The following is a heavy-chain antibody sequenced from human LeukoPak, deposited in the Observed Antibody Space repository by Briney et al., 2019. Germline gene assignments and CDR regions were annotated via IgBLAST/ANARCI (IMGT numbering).Heavy chain of an antibody. CDR2: ISSSSSYI. CDR1: GFTFSSYS. D-gene: IGHD3-22*01. V-gene: IGHV3-21*01. CDR3: AKVGVYDSSGYYSVNDAFDI. J-gene: IGHJ3*02. Sequence: GGSLRLSCAASGFTFSSYSMNWVRQAPGKGLEWVSSISSSSSYIYYADSVKGRFTISRDNAKNSLYLQMNSLRAEDTAVYYCAKVGVYDSSGYYSVNDAFDIWGQGTMVTVSS.